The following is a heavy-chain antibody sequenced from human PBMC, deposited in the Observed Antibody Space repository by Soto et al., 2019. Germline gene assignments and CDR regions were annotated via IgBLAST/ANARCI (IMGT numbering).Heavy chain of an antibody. CDR2: IYYSGST. CDR1: GGSISSGGYY. D-gene: IGHD2-15*01. V-gene: IGHV4-31*03. J-gene: IGHJ3*02. CDR3: ARVYSEVVAATNDAFDI. Sequence: QVQLQESGPGLVKPSQTLSLTCTVSGGSISSGGYYWSWIRQHPGKGLEWIGYIYYSGSTYYNPSLKSRVTISVDTSKNQFSLKLSSVTAADTAVYYCARVYSEVVAATNDAFDIWGQGTMVTVSS.